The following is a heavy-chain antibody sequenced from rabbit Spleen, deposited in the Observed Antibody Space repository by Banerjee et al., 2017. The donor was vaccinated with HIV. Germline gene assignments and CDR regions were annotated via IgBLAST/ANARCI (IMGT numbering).Heavy chain of an antibody. CDR3: ARNYVNAFDP. CDR1: GFSLSSHW. Sequence: LEESGGGLVKPGGTLTLTCTVSGFSLSSHWICWVRQAPGKGLEWIACIDTSNGDTDYANWPKGRFTISKTSSTTVTLQMTSLTAADSAAYFCARNYVNAFDPWGQGTLVTVS. V-gene: IGHV1S45*01. D-gene: IGHD1-1*01. J-gene: IGHJ2*01. CDR2: IDTSNGDT.